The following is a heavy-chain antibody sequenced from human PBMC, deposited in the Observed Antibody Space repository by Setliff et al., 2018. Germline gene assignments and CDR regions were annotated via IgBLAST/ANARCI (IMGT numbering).Heavy chain of an antibody. V-gene: IGHV1-24*01. Sequence: GASVKVSCKVSGYTLTELSRHWVRQAPGKGLEWMGGFDPEDGETIYAQKFQGRVTMTEDTSTDTAYMELSSLRSEDTAVYYCARVAAYSSSWYNYYYGMDVWGQGTTVTV. CDR1: GYTLTELS. CDR3: ARVAAYSSSWYNYYYGMDV. D-gene: IGHD6-13*01. CDR2: FDPEDGET. J-gene: IGHJ6*02.